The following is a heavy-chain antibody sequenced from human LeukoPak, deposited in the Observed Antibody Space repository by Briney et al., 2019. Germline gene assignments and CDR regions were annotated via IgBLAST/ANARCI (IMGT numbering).Heavy chain of an antibody. J-gene: IGHJ4*02. Sequence: SETLSLTCTVSGGSIRSSYYYWGWIRQPPGKGLEWIGSIYDSGSTYYNPSLKSRVTISVDTSKNQFSLKLNSVTAADTAVYYCARQDTITTPGIDYWGQGTPVTVSS. CDR2: IYDSGST. CDR1: GGSIRSSYYY. D-gene: IGHD3-3*01. CDR3: ARQDTITTPGIDY. V-gene: IGHV4-39*01.